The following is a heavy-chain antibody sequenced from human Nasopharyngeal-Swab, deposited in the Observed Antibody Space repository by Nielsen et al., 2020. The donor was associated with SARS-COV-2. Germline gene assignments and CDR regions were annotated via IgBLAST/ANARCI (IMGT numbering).Heavy chain of an antibody. V-gene: IGHV3-13*01. Sequence: GESLKISCAASEFTFGVYDMHWVRQPKGKGLEWVSSIGPAGDTYYADSAKGRFTISRENGKNSLYLQMNSLRAGDTAVYYCARGHGRDTIYGLFNSYAMDVWGQGTTVTVSS. D-gene: IGHD3-3*01. CDR2: IGPAGDT. CDR1: EFTFGVYD. J-gene: IGHJ6*02. CDR3: ARGHGRDTIYGLFNSYAMDV.